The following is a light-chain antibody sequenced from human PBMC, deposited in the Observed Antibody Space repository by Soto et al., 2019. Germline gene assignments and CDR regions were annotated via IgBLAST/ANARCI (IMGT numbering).Light chain of an antibody. CDR3: SSFTSTRTYV. Sequence: QSALTQPASVSGSPGQSITISCTGTSSDVGGYNYVSWYQQHPGKAPRLMIYEVNNRPSGVSNRFSGSKSGNTASLTTSGLQAEDEADYYCSSFTSTRTYVFGAGTKVTVL. CDR2: EVN. V-gene: IGLV2-14*01. J-gene: IGLJ1*01. CDR1: SSDVGGYNY.